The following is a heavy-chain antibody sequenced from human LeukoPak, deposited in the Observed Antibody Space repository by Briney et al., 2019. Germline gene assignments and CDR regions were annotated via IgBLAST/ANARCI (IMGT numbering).Heavy chain of an antibody. Sequence: GGSLRLSCAASGFTFSSYAMSWVRQAPGKGLEWVSAISGSGGSTYYADSVKGRFTISRDNSKNTLYLQMNSLRAEDTAVYYCAKGRDWYYYDSSGYFFDYWGQGTLVTVSA. V-gene: IGHV3-23*01. CDR3: AKGRDWYYYDSSGYFFDY. J-gene: IGHJ4*02. CDR2: ISGSGGST. CDR1: GFTFSSYA. D-gene: IGHD3-22*01.